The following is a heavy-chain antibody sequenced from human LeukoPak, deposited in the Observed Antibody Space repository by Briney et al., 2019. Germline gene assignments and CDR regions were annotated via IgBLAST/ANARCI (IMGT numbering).Heavy chain of an antibody. CDR2: INHSGST. D-gene: IGHD4-17*01. V-gene: IGHV4-34*01. CDR3: TYGDYLDY. Sequence: SETLSLTCAVYGGSFSGYYWSWIRQSPGKGLEWIGEINHSGSTNYNPSLKSRVTISVDTFKNQFSLKLSSVTAADTAVYYCTYGDYLDYWGQGTLVTVSS. CDR1: GGSFSGYY. J-gene: IGHJ4*02.